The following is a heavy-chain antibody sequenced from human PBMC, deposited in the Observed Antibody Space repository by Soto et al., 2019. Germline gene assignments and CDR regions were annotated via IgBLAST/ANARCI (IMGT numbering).Heavy chain of an antibody. J-gene: IGHJ4*02. D-gene: IGHD5-12*01. CDR2: IYWDDDK. CDR1: GFSLSISGVG. Sequence: SGPTLVNPTQTLTLTCTFSGFSLSISGVGVGWIRQPPGKALEWLALIYWDDDKLYSPSLKSRLTITKDTSKNQVVLTMTNMGPVDTATYYCAHRRRLQEFHYWGQGTLVTVSS. V-gene: IGHV2-5*02. CDR3: AHRRRLQEFHY.